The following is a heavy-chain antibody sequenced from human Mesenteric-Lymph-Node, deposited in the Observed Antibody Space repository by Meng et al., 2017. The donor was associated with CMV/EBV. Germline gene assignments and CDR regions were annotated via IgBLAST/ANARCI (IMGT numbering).Heavy chain of an antibody. CDR1: GFTLSDHY. CDR3: AGGSSGGYSYGYDGDNWFDP. J-gene: IGHJ5*02. D-gene: IGHD5-18*01. Sequence: GGSLRLSCAASGFTLSDHYIDWVRQAPWKGLEWVGRIGNKAQRYTTEYAASVKGRFTISRDDSENSLYLQMNSLKSEDAAVYYCAGGSSGGYSYGYDGDNWFDPWGQGTLVTVSS. CDR2: IGNKAQRYTT. V-gene: IGHV3-72*01.